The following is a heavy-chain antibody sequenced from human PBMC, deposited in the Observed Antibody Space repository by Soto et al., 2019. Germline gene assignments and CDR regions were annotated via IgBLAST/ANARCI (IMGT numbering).Heavy chain of an antibody. CDR2: ISYDGSNK. Sequence: GGSLRLSCATSGFTFSSYAMHWVRQAPGKGLEWVAVISYDGSNKYYADSVKGRFTISRDNSKNTLYLQMNSLRAEDTAVYYCARESIVAVPAATTYYYYGMDVWGQGTTVTVSS. CDR3: ARESIVAVPAATTYYYYGMDV. J-gene: IGHJ6*02. CDR1: GFTFSSYA. V-gene: IGHV3-30-3*01. D-gene: IGHD2-2*01.